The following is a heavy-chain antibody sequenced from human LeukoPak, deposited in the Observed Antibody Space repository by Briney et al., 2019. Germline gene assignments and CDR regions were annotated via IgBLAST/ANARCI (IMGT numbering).Heavy chain of an antibody. Sequence: TGGSLRLSCAASDFPFIGYTMHWVRQAPGKGLEWVAVISYDGFDKYYADSVKGRFTISRDNSKNTVQLQLNSLRAADTAVYFCARVNCSSTSCYQFTRAFFDSWGQGTLVTVSS. V-gene: IGHV3-30*04. D-gene: IGHD2-2*01. J-gene: IGHJ4*02. CDR1: DFPFIGYT. CDR2: ISYDGFDK. CDR3: ARVNCSSTSCYQFTRAFFDS.